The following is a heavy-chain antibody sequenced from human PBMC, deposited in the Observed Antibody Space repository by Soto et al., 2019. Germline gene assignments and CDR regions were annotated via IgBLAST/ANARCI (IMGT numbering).Heavy chain of an antibody. V-gene: IGHV3-23*01. CDR2: ISSSGVSL. J-gene: IGHJ6*02. Sequence: GGSLRLSCAASGLTFTNYAMSWVRQAPGKGLEWVSAISSSGVSLHYADSVRGRFSISRDNSQNTLYLQMNSLRAEDTAVYYCAKDRGTNYYYGMDVWGQGTTVTVSS. CDR3: AKDRGTNYYYGMDV. D-gene: IGHD1-7*01. CDR1: GLTFTNYA.